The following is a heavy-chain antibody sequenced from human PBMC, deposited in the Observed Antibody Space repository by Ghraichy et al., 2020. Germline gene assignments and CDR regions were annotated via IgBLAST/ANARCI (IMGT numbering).Heavy chain of an antibody. Sequence: GGSLRLSCAASGFTFSSYWMHWVRQAPGKGLLWVSHIKTDGTYTDYADSVKGRFTISRDNAKNTLYLQMNSLRAEDTAVYYCTRGKSYGLDVWGQGTTVTASS. CDR2: IKTDGTYT. CDR1: GFTFSSYW. V-gene: IGHV3-74*01. J-gene: IGHJ6*02. CDR3: TRGKSYGLDV.